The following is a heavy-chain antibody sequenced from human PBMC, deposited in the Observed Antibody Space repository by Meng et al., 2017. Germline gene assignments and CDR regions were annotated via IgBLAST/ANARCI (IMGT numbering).Heavy chain of an antibody. V-gene: IGHV1-3*01. CDR3: AREWYSSSWFLPDYYYGMDV. Sequence: ASVKVSCKASGYTFTSYAMHWVRQAPRQRLEWMGWINAGNGNTKYSQKFQGRVTITRDTSASTAYMELSSLRSEDTAVYYCAREWYSSSWFLPDYYYGMDVWGQGTTVTVSS. CDR1: GYTFTSYA. CDR2: INAGNGNT. J-gene: IGHJ6*02. D-gene: IGHD6-13*01.